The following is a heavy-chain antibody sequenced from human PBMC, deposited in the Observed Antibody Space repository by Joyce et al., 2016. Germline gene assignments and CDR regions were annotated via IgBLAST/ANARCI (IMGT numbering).Heavy chain of an antibody. J-gene: IGHJ5*02. CDR2: IRNKANSYTT. Sequence: EVQLVESGGGLVQPGGSLRLSCAASGFTFSDHYMDWFRQAPGKGLELIARIRNKANSYTTEDAASVKGRFTISRDDSKNSLYLQMDSQKTEDTAVYYCNKDRAPWGQGTLVTVSS. V-gene: IGHV3-72*01. CDR1: GFTFSDHY. CDR3: NKDRAP. D-gene: IGHD3-10*01.